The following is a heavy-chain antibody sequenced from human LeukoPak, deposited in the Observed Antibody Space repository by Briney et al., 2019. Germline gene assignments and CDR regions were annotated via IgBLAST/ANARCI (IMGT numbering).Heavy chain of an antibody. CDR2: IYYSGST. CDR1: GGSISSYY. V-gene: IGHV4-59*01. J-gene: IGHJ5*02. CDR3: ARDRHSSGWPNWFDP. D-gene: IGHD6-19*01. Sequence: SETLSLTCTVSGGSISSYYWSWIRQPPEKGLEWIGYIYYSGSTNYNPSLKSRVTISVDTSKNQFSLKLSSVTAADTAVYYCARDRHSSGWPNWFDPWGQGTLVTVSS.